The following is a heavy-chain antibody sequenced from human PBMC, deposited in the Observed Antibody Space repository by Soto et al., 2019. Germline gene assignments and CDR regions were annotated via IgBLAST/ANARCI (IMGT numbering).Heavy chain of an antibody. CDR2: IKPDGTYT. CDR1: GSTWSSYW. D-gene: IGHD3-22*01. V-gene: IGHV3-74*01. CDR3: AGGGSGYYNN. J-gene: IGHJ4*02. Sequence: DVQLVESGGGLVQPGGSLRLSCAASGSTWSSYWMHWVRQTPGKGLMWVSRIKPDGTYTTYADSVKGRFTISRDNTRNTLYLQMNSLRGEDTAVYYCAGGGSGYYNNWGQGTLVTVSS.